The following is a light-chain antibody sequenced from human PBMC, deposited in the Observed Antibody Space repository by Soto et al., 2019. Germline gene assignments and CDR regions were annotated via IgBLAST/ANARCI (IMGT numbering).Light chain of an antibody. CDR1: QNIGNY. V-gene: IGKV1-39*01. J-gene: IGKJ3*01. CDR3: QQSYTAVFA. Sequence: DIQMTQSPSSLSAAVGDRVTITCRASQNIGNYLNWYQQKPGKAPSLLIYGASSLQSGVPSRFSGSGSEADFILTINNLQPEDFATYYCQQSYTAVFAFGPGTKVDIK. CDR2: GAS.